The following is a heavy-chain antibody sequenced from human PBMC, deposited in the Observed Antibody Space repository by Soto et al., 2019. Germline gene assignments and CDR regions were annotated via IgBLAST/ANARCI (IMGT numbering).Heavy chain of an antibody. Sequence: QVQLVESGGGVVQPGRSLRLSCAASGFTFSSYGMHWVRQAPGQGLEWVAVIWYDGSNKYYADSVKGRFTISRDNSKNTLYLQMNSLRAEDTAVYYCARDPHSGSWHWGQGTLVTVSS. D-gene: IGHD1-26*01. CDR1: GFTFSSYG. V-gene: IGHV3-33*01. CDR2: IWYDGSNK. CDR3: ARDPHSGSWH. J-gene: IGHJ4*02.